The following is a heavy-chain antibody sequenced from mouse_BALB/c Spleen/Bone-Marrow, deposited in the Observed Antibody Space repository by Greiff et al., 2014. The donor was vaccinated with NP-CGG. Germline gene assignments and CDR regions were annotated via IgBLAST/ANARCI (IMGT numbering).Heavy chain of an antibody. V-gene: IGHV1-15*01. CDR2: IDPETGGT. J-gene: IGHJ3*01. CDR3: AIVAY. Sequence: QVQLKESGAELVRPGTSVTLSCKASGYTFTDYKMHWVKQTPVHGLEWIGLIDPETGGTAYNQRFKGKAIMTADKSSSTAYMDLRSLTSEDSAVYYCAIVAYWGQGTLVTVSA. CDR1: GYTFTDYK.